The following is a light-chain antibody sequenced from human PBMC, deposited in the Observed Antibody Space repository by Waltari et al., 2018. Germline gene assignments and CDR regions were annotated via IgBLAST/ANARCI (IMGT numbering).Light chain of an antibody. CDR3: QQYNNWPPWT. V-gene: IGKV3-15*01. Sequence: EIVMTQSPATLSVSPGERATLSCRARQSGSSNLHWYQQKPGQAPRLLIYGASTRAPGIPARFSGSGSGTEFTLTISSLQSEDFAVYYCQQYNNWPPWTFGQGTKVEIK. CDR2: GAS. CDR1: QSGSSN. J-gene: IGKJ1*01.